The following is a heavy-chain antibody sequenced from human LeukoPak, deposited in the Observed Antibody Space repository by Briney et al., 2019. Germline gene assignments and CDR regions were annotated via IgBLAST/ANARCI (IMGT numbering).Heavy chain of an antibody. CDR1: GFTFSSYG. J-gene: IGHJ4*02. D-gene: IGHD2-2*01. CDR2: IRYDGSNK. CDR3: AKEPKPPYHPFDY. Sequence: GGSLRLSCAAPGFTFSSYGMHWVRQAPGKGLEWVAFIRYDGSNKYYADSVKGRFTISRDNSKNTLYLQMNSLRAEDTAVYYCAKEPKPPYHPFDYWGQGTLVTVSS. V-gene: IGHV3-30*02.